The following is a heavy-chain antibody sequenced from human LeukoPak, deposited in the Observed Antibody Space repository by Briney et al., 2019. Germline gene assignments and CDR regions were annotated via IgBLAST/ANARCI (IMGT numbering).Heavy chain of an antibody. J-gene: IGHJ4*02. D-gene: IGHD1-14*01. CDR2: IKQDGSEK. CDR1: GFTFSSYW. CDR3: AREDLSLTGSLED. Sequence: GGSLRLSCAASGFTFSSYWMIWVRQAPGKGLEWVANIKQDGSEKYYVDSVKGRFTISRDNAKNSLYLQMNSLRAEDTAVYYCAREDLSLTGSLEDWGQGTLVTVSS. V-gene: IGHV3-7*03.